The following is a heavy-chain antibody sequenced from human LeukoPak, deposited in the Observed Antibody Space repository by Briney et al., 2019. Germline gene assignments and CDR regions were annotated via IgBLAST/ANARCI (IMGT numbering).Heavy chain of an antibody. CDR1: GVTFSDYN. V-gene: IGHV3-11*01. D-gene: IGHD3-22*01. Sequence: TAGSLRLSCAASGVTFSDYNMSWIRKAPGKGLEWLSYISSSGRTIYYADPVKGRFTISRDNAKNSLYLQMNSLRVEDTAVYYCARHYYHGSGHGGYWGQGTLVTVSS. CDR3: ARHYYHGSGHGGY. J-gene: IGHJ4*02. CDR2: ISSSGRTI.